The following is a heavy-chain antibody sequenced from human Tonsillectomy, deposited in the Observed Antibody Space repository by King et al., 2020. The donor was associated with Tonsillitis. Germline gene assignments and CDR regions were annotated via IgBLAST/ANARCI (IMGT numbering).Heavy chain of an antibody. D-gene: IGHD3-16*01. CDR3: VKDLGDVALAGDFDY. CDR2: ISYDGSNE. Sequence: VQLVESGGGVVQPGRSLRISCEASGFTFSSHGMHWVRQAPGKGLEGVAVISYDGSNEYYVDSVKGRFTISKDNSKNTLYLQMNSLRAEDTAMYYCVKDLGDVALAGDFDYWGQGTLVTVSS. J-gene: IGHJ4*02. V-gene: IGHV3-30*18. CDR1: GFTFSSHG.